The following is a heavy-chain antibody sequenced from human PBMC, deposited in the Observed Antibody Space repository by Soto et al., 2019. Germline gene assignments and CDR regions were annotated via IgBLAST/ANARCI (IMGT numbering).Heavy chain of an antibody. CDR1: GFTFSSYA. Sequence: VQLVESGGGVVQPGRSLRLSCAASGFTFSSYAMHWVRQAPGKGLEWVAVISYDGSNKYYADSVQGRFTISRDNSKNALYLQMNSLRAEDTAVYYCVRLYSGYDAGGGYFDYWGQGTLVTVSS. CDR2: ISYDGSNK. V-gene: IGHV3-30-3*01. J-gene: IGHJ4*02. D-gene: IGHD5-12*01. CDR3: VRLYSGYDAGGGYFDY.